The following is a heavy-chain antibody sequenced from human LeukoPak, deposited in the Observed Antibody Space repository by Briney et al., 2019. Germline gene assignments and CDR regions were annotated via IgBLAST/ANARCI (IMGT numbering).Heavy chain of an antibody. J-gene: IGHJ4*02. Sequence: GASVKVSCKASGYTFTGYYMHWVRQAPGQGLEWMGWINPNSGGTNYAQKFQGRVTMTRDTSISTAYMELSRLRSDDTAVYYCARAVFYGADGGGYFDYGGRGPRVTVS. D-gene: IGHD3-9*01. V-gene: IGHV1-2*02. CDR2: INPNSGGT. CDR1: GYTFTGYY. CDR3: ARAVFYGADGGGYFDY.